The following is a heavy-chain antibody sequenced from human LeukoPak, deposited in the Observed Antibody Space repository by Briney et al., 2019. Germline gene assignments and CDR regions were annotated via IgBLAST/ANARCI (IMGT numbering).Heavy chain of an antibody. D-gene: IGHD3-10*01. CDR1: EFAVTSSH. CDR2: LYSGGST. CDR3: AAGQTLWNYFDL. V-gene: IGHV3-66*02. J-gene: IGHJ4*02. Sequence: GSLRLSCEASEFAVTSSHMIWVRRAPGKGPEWVSVLYSGGSTYYADFVKGRFTISRDDSRNTLYLQMNSLRPEDTAVYHCAAGQTLWNYFDLWGQGTLVTVSS.